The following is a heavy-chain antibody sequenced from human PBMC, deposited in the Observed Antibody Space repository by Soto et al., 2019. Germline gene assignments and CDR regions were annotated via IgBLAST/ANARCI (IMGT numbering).Heavy chain of an antibody. J-gene: IGHJ5*02. Sequence: QVQLVQSGAEVKKPGSSVKVSCKASGGTFSRYTISWVRQAPGQGLEWMGRIIPILGIANYAQKFQGRVTITAAKPTSTAYMELSSLRSEDTAVYYCARDRGPYPLTGWFDPWGQGTLVTVSS. CDR3: ARDRGPYPLTGWFDP. V-gene: IGHV1-69*08. CDR2: IIPILGIA. CDR1: GGTFSRYT.